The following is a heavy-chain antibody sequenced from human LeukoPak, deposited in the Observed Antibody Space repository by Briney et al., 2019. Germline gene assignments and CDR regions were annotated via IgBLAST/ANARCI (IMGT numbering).Heavy chain of an antibody. CDR2: IYYSGST. Sequence: SETLSLTRTVSGGSISSYYWSWIRQPPGKGLEWIGYIYYSGSTNYNPSLKSRVTISVDTSKNQFSLKLSSVTAADTAVYYCASLYCSGGSCYFGYWGQGTLVTVSS. CDR1: GGSISSYY. D-gene: IGHD2-15*01. CDR3: ASLYCSGGSCYFGY. V-gene: IGHV4-59*01. J-gene: IGHJ4*02.